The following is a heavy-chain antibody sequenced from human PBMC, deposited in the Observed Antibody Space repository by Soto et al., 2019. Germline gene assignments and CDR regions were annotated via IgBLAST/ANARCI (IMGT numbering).Heavy chain of an antibody. CDR1: GGSVSSGSYY. J-gene: IGHJ5*02. CDR3: ARISGHCSGGSCYSNTGWFDP. D-gene: IGHD2-15*01. CDR2: IYYSGST. V-gene: IGHV4-61*01. Sequence: PSETLSLTCTVSGGSVSSGSYYWSWIRQPPGKGLEWFGYIYYSGSTNYNPSLKSRVTISVDTSKNQFSLKLSSVTAADTAVYYCARISGHCSGGSCYSNTGWFDPWGQGTLVTVSS.